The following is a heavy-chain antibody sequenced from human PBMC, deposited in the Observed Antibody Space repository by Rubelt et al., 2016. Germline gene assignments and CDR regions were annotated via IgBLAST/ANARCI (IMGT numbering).Heavy chain of an antibody. Sequence: QVQLQESGPGLVKPSGTLSLICAVSGDSISTNNWWTWVRQSPGKGLEWIGEIFHRGTTNNNPSLNSRVTISLAKSKNHVALNLTSVTAADTAVYYCARVYDGTGFRQYYFDYWGLGILVTVSS. CDR1: GDSISTNNW. D-gene: IGHD3-22*01. CDR2: IFHRGTT. J-gene: IGHJ4*02. V-gene: IGHV4-4*02. CDR3: ARVYDGTGFRQYYFDY.